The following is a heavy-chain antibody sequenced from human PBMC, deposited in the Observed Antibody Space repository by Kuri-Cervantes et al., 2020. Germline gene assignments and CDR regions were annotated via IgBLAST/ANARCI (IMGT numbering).Heavy chain of an antibody. Sequence: GSLRLSCTVSGYSISSGYYWGWIRQPPGKGPEWIGSIYHSGSTYYNPSLKSRVTISVDTSKNQFSLKLSSVTAADTAVYYCARARGDYYFDYWGQGTLVTVSS. CDR2: IYHSGST. CDR1: GYSISSGYY. V-gene: IGHV4-38-2*02. J-gene: IGHJ4*02. D-gene: IGHD4-17*01. CDR3: ARARGDYYFDY.